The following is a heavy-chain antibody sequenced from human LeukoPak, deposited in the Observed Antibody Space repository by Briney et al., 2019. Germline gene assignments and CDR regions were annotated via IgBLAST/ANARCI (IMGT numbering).Heavy chain of an antibody. J-gene: IGHJ4*02. Sequence: PGGSLRLSCAASGFTFSSYSMNWVRQAPGKGLEWVSSISSSSSYIYYADSVKGRFTISRDNAKNMLYLEMSSLRAEDTAVYYCARGSQWLDSWFDCWGQGTLVTVSS. V-gene: IGHV3-21*01. CDR1: GFTFSSYS. D-gene: IGHD6-19*01. CDR2: ISSSSSYI. CDR3: ARGSQWLDSWFDC.